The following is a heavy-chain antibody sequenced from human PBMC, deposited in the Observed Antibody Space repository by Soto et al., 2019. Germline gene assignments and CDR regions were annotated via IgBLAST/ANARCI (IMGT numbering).Heavy chain of an antibody. CDR1: GGSISSGGYS. V-gene: IGHV4-30-2*01. D-gene: IGHD4-17*01. Sequence: QLQLQESGSGLVKPSQTLSLTCAVSGGSISSGGYSWSWIRQPPGKGLEWIGYIYHSGSTYYNPSRKSRVTTSVDRSNNQFALKLSSVSAADTAVYYCARAHYGDYGYGMDVWGQGTTVTVSS. CDR2: IYHSGST. CDR3: ARAHYGDYGYGMDV. J-gene: IGHJ6*02.